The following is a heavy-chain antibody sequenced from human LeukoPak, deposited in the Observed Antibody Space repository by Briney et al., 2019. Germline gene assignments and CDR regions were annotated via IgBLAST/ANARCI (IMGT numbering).Heavy chain of an antibody. D-gene: IGHD3-3*01. V-gene: IGHV3-23*01. CDR2: ISGSGGST. J-gene: IGHJ6*03. CDR1: GFTFSSFA. Sequence: GGSLRLSCAASGFTFSSFAMSWLRQAPGKGLEWVSAISGSGGSTYYADSVKGRFTISRDNSKNTLYLQMNSLRAEDTAVYYCAKGVRFADYYYMDVWGKGTTVTVPS. CDR3: AKGVRFADYYYMDV.